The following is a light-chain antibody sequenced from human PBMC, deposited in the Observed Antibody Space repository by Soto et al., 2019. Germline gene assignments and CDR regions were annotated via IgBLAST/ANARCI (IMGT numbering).Light chain of an antibody. Sequence: QSALTQPASVSGSPGQSITISCTGTSSDVGGYNSVSWYQQHPGKAPKLMIYGVSNRPSGISNRFSGPKSGNTASLTISGLQTEDEADYYCSSFISSTTLALGVFGTGTKLTVL. CDR3: SSFISSTTLALGV. J-gene: IGLJ1*01. V-gene: IGLV2-14*03. CDR1: SSDVGGYNS. CDR2: GVS.